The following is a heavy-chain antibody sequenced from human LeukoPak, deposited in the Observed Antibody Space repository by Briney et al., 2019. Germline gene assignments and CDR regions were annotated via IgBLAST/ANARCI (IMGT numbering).Heavy chain of an antibody. CDR2: MNPNSGNT. CDR3: ARGLGRTAMVTRGGVRFDY. D-gene: IGHD5-18*01. CDR1: GYTFTSYD. J-gene: IGHJ4*02. Sequence: SVKVSCKASGYTFTSYDINWVRQATGQGLEWMGWMNPNSGNTGYAQRFQGRVAMTRNTSITTAYMELSSLRSEDTAVYYCARGLGRTAMVTRGGVRFDYWGQGTLVTVSS. V-gene: IGHV1-8*01.